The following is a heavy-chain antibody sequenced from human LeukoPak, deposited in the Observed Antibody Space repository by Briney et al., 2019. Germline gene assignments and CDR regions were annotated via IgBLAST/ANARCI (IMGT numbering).Heavy chain of an antibody. D-gene: IGHD3-22*01. V-gene: IGHV1-24*01. CDR1: GYTLTELS. CDR3: ATAGIVVITKPPLLGAFDI. J-gene: IGHJ3*02. Sequence: ASVKVSCKVSGYTLTELSMHWVRQAPGKGLEWMGGFDPEDGETIYAQKFQGRVTMTEDTSTDTAYMELSSLRSEDTAVYYCATAGIVVITKPPLLGAFDIWGQGTMVTVSS. CDR2: FDPEDGET.